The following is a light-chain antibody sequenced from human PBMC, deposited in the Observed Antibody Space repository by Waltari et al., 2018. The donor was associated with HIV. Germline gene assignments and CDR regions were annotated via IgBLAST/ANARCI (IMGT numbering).Light chain of an antibody. J-gene: IGLJ2*01. CDR2: DDS. CDR1: SVGSKT. V-gene: IGLV3-21*02. CDR3: QVYDGNSVI. Sequence: SYVLTQPPSVSVAPGPTAMITCGGNSVGSKTVHWYQQKPGQAPVLVVYDDSDRPSGIPERFSGSNSANSATLTISRVEDGDEADYYCQVYDGNSVIFAGGTKLTVL.